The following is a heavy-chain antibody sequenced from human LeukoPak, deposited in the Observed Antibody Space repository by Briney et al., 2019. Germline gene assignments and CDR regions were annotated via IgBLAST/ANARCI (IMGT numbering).Heavy chain of an antibody. Sequence: SVKVSCKASGGTFSSYAISWVRQAPGQGLEWMGGIIPIFGTANYAQKFQGRVTITTDESTSTAYMELSSLRSEDTAVYYCARELSGLVVVPATFWRRDDAFDIWGQGTMVTVSS. CDR2: IIPIFGTA. J-gene: IGHJ3*02. V-gene: IGHV1-69*05. CDR1: GGTFSSYA. D-gene: IGHD2-2*01. CDR3: ARELSGLVVVPATFWRRDDAFDI.